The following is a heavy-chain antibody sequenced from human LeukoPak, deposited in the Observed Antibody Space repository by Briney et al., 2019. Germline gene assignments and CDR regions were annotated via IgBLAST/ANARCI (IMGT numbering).Heavy chain of an antibody. Sequence: SETLSLTCSVSGGSISTYYWSWIRQPPGKGLEWIGYIYYSGSTNYNPSLKSRVTISVDTSKNQFSLKLSSVTAADTAVYYCARDDGNYYFDYWGQGTLVTVSS. D-gene: IGHD1-7*01. CDR3: ARDDGNYYFDY. CDR2: IYYSGST. J-gene: IGHJ4*02. V-gene: IGHV4-59*01. CDR1: GGSISTYY.